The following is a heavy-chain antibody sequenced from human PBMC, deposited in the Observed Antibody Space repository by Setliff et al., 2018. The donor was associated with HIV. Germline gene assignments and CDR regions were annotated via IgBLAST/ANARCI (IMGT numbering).Heavy chain of an antibody. J-gene: IGHJ4*02. CDR3: ARDLRNSNTLFGVLNFVFDL. CDR1: GYTLSSHY. CDR2: INPQTGGT. Sequence: ASVKVSCKASGYTLSSHYIHWVRQAPGHRPEWVGWINPQTGGTNFAQKFQGRITMTSDTSVNTVFIELSRLKSDDTAIYYCARDLRNSNTLFGVLNFVFDLWGQGTLVTVSS. V-gene: IGHV1-2*02. D-gene: IGHD3-3*01.